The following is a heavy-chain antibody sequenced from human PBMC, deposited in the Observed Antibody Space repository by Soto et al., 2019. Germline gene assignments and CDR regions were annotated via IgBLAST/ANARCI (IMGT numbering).Heavy chain of an antibody. CDR3: AWGSRGYYYGMDV. D-gene: IGHD3-16*01. V-gene: IGHV1-18*04. CDR1: GYTFTSYG. Sequence: ASVKVSCKASGYTFTSYGISWVRQAPGQGLEWMGWISAYNGNTNYAQKLQGRVTMTTDTSTSTAYMELRSMRSDDTAVYYGAWGSRGYYYGMDVWGQGTTVTVSS. CDR2: ISAYNGNT. J-gene: IGHJ6*02.